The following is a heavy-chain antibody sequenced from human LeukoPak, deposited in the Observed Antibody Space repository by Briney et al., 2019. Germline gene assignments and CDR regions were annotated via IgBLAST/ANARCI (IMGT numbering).Heavy chain of an antibody. D-gene: IGHD3-22*01. V-gene: IGHV3-48*02. CDR3: ARGGITMIVVVINHGMDV. CDR2: ISSSSTI. J-gene: IGHJ6*02. Sequence: GGSLRLSCAASGFTFSSYSMNWVRQAPGKGLEWVSYISSSSTIYYADSVKGRFTISRDNAKNSLYLQMNSLRDEDTAVYYCARGGITMIVVVINHGMDVWGQGTTVTVSS. CDR1: GFTFSSYS.